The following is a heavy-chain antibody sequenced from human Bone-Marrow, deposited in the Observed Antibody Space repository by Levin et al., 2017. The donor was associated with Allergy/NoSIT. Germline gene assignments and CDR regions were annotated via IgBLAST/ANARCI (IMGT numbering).Heavy chain of an antibody. J-gene: IGHJ4*02. D-gene: IGHD3-3*01. V-gene: IGHV3-66*01. CDR3: ARVPRGFGFGYFDY. Sequence: GGSLRLSCAASGFTVSRNDISWVRQAPGKGLELVSVIYADGSTYYADSVKGRFTISRDNSKNMVSLQMNSLRAEDTAVFYCARVPRGFGFGYFDYWGRGTLVTVSS. CDR2: IYADGST. CDR1: GFTVSRND.